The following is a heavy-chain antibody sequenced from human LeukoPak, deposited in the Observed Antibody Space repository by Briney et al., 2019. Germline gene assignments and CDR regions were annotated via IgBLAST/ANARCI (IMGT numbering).Heavy chain of an antibody. D-gene: IGHD4-17*01. Sequence: GGSLRLSCAASGFTFSSYSMNWVRQAPGKGLEWVSSISSSSSYIYYADSVKGRFTISRDNAKNSLYLQMNSLRAEDTAVYYCASSRYTVTTSGYYYYYMDVWGKGTTVTVSS. V-gene: IGHV3-21*01. CDR3: ASSRYTVTTSGYYYYYMDV. CDR2: ISSSSSYI. CDR1: GFTFSSYS. J-gene: IGHJ6*03.